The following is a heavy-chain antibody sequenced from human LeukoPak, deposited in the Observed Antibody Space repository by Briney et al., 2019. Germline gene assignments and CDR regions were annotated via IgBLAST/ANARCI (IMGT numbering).Heavy chain of an antibody. CDR2: ISGSGGST. Sequence: PGGSLRLSCAASGFTFSSYAMSWVRQASGKGLEWVSAISGSGGSTYYADSVKGRFTISRDSSKNTSYLQMNSLRAEDTAVYYCARGSAWYLVYWGQGTLVTVSS. CDR1: GFTFSSYA. D-gene: IGHD3-16*01. CDR3: ARGSAWYLVY. V-gene: IGHV3-23*01. J-gene: IGHJ4*02.